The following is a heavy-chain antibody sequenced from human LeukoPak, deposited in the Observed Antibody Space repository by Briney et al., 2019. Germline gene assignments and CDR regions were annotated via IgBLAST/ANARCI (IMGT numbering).Heavy chain of an antibody. J-gene: IGHJ4*02. CDR2: IYHSGST. V-gene: IGHV4-38-2*02. CDR3: ARAESAYGESLDY. Sequence: PSETLSLTCTVSGYSISSGYYWGWIRQPPGKGLEWIGSIYHSGSTYYDPSLKSRVTISVDTSKNQFSLKLSSLTAADTAVYYCARAESAYGESLDYWGQGTLVTVSS. CDR1: GYSISSGYY. D-gene: IGHD4-17*01.